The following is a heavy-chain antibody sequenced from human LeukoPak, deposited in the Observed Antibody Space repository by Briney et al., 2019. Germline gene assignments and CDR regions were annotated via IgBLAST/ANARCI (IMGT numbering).Heavy chain of an antibody. J-gene: IGHJ6*03. CDR1: GGSFSGYY. CDR2: INHSGST. D-gene: IGHD2-2*02. V-gene: IGHV4-34*01. Sequence: SETLSLTCAVYGGSFSGYYWSWTRQPPGKGLEWIGEINHSGSTNYNPSLKSRVTISVDTSKNQFSLKLSSVTAADTAVYYCARLGYTYYYYMDVWGKGTTVTVSS. CDR3: ARLGYTYYYYMDV.